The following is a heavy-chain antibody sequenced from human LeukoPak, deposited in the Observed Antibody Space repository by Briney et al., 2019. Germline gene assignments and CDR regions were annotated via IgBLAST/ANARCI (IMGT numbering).Heavy chain of an antibody. J-gene: IGHJ4*02. CDR3: ARVSTHYDYVWGSYRFHDY. V-gene: IGHV1-18*01. Sequence: SVKVSCKASGYTFTSYGISWVRQAPGQGLEWMGWISAYNGNTNYAQKLQGRVTMTTDTSTSTAYMELRSLRSDDTAVYYCARVSTHYDYVWGSYRFHDYWGQGTLVTVSS. CDR1: GYTFTSYG. CDR2: ISAYNGNT. D-gene: IGHD3-16*02.